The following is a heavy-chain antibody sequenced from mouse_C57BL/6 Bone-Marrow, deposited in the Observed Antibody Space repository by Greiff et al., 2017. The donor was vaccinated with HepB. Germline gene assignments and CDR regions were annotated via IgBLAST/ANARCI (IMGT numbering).Heavy chain of an antibody. J-gene: IGHJ4*01. D-gene: IGHD1-1*01. V-gene: IGHV1-20*01. CDR1: GYSFTGYF. CDR2: INPYNGDT. CDR3: ATPYYGSSYDYAMDY. Sequence: VQLQQSGPELVKPGDSVKISCKASGYSFTGYFMNWVMQSHGKSLEWIGRINPYNGDTFYNQKFKGKATLTVDKSSSTAHMELRSLTSEDSAVYYCATPYYGSSYDYAMDYWGQGTSVTVSS.